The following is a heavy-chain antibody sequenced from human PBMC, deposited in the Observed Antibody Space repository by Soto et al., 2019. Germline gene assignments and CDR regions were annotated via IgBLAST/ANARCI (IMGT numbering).Heavy chain of an antibody. J-gene: IGHJ6*02. CDR2: MSGYNGNR. Sequence: ASVKVSCKTSGYSFSSYGINWVRQAPGQGLEWMGWMSGYNGNRNYAQKFQGRVTLTTDTSTSTAYMEVRSLASDDTAVYYCATTRYCSSTSCYHHYYYYGMDVWGQGTTVTVSS. CDR1: GYSFSSYG. D-gene: IGHD2-2*01. CDR3: ATTRYCSSTSCYHHYYYYGMDV. V-gene: IGHV1-18*04.